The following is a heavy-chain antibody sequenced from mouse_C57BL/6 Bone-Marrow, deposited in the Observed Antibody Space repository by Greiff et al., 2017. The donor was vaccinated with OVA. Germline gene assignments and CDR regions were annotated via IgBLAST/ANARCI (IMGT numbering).Heavy chain of an antibody. CDR1: GFNIKDDY. V-gene: IGHV14-4*01. D-gene: IGHD1-1*01. J-gene: IGHJ4*01. CDR3: TTVYYCGSSLYYYAMDY. CDR2: IDPENGDT. Sequence: EVQLQQSGAELVRPGASVKLSCTASGFNIKDDYMHWVKQRPEQGLEWIGWIDPENGDTEYASKFQGKATITADTSSNTAYLQLSSLTSEDTAVYYCTTVYYCGSSLYYYAMDYWGQGTSVTVSS.